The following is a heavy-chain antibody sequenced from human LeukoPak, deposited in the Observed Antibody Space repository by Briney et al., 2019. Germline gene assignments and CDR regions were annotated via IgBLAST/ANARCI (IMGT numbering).Heavy chain of an antibody. V-gene: IGHV3-66*01. CDR2: IYSCGNT. Sequence: GGSLSLACAASGFTVSSKYMTWVRPAPGKGLGWVSVIYSCGNTYYANSVKGRFTISRDNSKNTLNLQLNSLRAEDAAVYYCARSSYQSSSILAFDYWGQGTLVTVSS. D-gene: IGHD6-6*01. CDR3: ARSSYQSSSILAFDY. J-gene: IGHJ4*02. CDR1: GFTVSSKY.